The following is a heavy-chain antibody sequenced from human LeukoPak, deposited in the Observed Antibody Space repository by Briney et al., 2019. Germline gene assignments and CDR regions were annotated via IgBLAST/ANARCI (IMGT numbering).Heavy chain of an antibody. J-gene: IGHJ4*02. CDR1: GFTVSSNH. CDR2: IHSGGST. CDR3: ARGSGPFDY. V-gene: IGHV3-53*01. Sequence: GGSLRLSCAASGFTVSSNHMTWVRQAPGKGLEWVSVIHSGGSTYYAASVKGRFTISRDNSKNTLYLQKNSLRAEDTAVYYCARGSGPFDYWGQGTLVTVSS.